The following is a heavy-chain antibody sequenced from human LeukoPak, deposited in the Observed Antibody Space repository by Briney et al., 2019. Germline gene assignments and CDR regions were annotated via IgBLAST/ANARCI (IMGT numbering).Heavy chain of an antibody. CDR3: VRENWHYDY. CDR1: GYAFNVYY. CDR2: IHPDSGAT. Sequence: GASVKVSCKASGYAFNVYYIHCVRQAPGQGLEWMGWIHPDSGATNYAQKFQGRVTLTRDRSITTLYMELSSLRSDDTAIYYCVRENWHYDYWGQGTQATVSS. D-gene: IGHD1-7*01. J-gene: IGHJ4*02. V-gene: IGHV1-2*02.